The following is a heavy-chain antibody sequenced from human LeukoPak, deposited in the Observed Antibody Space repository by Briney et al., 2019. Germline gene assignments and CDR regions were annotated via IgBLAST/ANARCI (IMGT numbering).Heavy chain of an antibody. CDR2: IYTSGST. J-gene: IGHJ4*02. Sequence: PSETLSLTCTVSGGFISSYYWSWIRQPAGKGLEWIGRIYTSGSTNYNPSLKSRVTMSVDTSKNQFSLKLSSVTAADTAVYYCARDRADFWSGYYSDYWGQGTLVTVSS. D-gene: IGHD3-3*01. CDR1: GGFISSYY. CDR3: ARDRADFWSGYYSDY. V-gene: IGHV4-4*07.